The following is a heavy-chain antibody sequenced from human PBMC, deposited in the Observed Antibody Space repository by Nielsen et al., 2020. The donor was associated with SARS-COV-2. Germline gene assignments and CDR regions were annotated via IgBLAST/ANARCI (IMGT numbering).Heavy chain of an antibody. CDR2: IYDNGKG. D-gene: IGHD7-27*01. V-gene: IGHV4-59*01. J-gene: IGHJ4*02. Sequence: SETLSLTCAVSGCSISLNYWTWIRQAPGKGLEWIAYIYDNGKGNSNPSLESRVTISGDKSNNQFPLHLTSVTAADTAVYYCARDTGVDIDYWGQGIQVTVSS. CDR1: GCSISLNY. CDR3: ARDTGVDIDY.